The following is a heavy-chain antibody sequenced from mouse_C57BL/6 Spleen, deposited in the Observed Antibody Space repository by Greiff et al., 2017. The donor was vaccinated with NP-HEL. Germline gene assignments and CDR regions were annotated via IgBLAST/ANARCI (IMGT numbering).Heavy chain of an antibody. D-gene: IGHD1-1*01. V-gene: IGHV1-54*01. CDR1: GYAFTNYL. CDR3: ARSRYYGSSPNWEDY. J-gene: IGHJ2*01. CDR2: INPGSGGT. Sequence: QVQLKESGAELVRPGTSVKVSCKASGYAFTNYLIEWVKQRPGQGLEWIGVINPGSGGTNYNEKFKGKATLTADKSSSTAYMQLSSLTSEDSAVYFCARSRYYGSSPNWEDYWGQGTTLTVSS.